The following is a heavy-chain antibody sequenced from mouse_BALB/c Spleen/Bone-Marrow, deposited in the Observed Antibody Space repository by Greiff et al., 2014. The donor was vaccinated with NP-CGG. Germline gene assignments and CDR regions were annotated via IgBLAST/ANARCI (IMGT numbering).Heavy chain of an antibody. D-gene: IGHD4-1*01. CDR2: IRNKANGYTT. V-gene: IGHV7-3*02. Sequence: DVKLVESGGGLVQPGGSLRLSCATSGFTFTDYYMNWVRQPPGKALEWLGFIRNKANGYTTEYSASVKGRFTISRDNPQSILYLQMNILRAEDSATYYCARLGRGYFDYWGQGTTLTVSS. CDR3: ARLGRGYFDY. CDR1: GFTFTDYY. J-gene: IGHJ2*01.